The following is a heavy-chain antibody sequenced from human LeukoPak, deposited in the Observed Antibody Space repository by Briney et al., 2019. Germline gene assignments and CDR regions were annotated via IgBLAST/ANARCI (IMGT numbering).Heavy chain of an antibody. V-gene: IGHV3-23*01. CDR3: AKDGTYYDFWSGSDY. CDR1: GLTVSYNY. J-gene: IGHJ4*02. D-gene: IGHD3-3*01. Sequence: GGSLRLSCAASGLTVSYNYMTWVRQAPGKGLEWVSAISGSGGSTYYADSVKGRFTISRDNSKNTLYLQMNSLRAEDTAVYYCAKDGTYYDFWSGSDYRGQGTLVTVSS. CDR2: ISGSGGST.